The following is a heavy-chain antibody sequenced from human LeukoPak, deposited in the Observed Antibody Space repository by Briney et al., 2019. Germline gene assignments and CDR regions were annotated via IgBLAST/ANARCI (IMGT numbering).Heavy chain of an antibody. V-gene: IGHV4-39*01. CDR2: IFYSGST. CDR3: ARRQYGSGWYGDGDWFWFAP. Sequence: PSETLSLTCTVSGGSVSSSDFSWAWIRQPPGKGLEWIGTIFYSGSTYYNPSLGSRVAISVDTSKNQFSLDLRSVTAADTAVYYCARRQYGSGWYGDGDWFWFAPWGQGTLVIVSS. J-gene: IGHJ5*02. D-gene: IGHD6-19*01. CDR1: GGSVSSSDFS.